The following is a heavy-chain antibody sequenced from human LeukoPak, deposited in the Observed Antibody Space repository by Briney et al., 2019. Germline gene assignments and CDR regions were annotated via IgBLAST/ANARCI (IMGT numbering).Heavy chain of an antibody. CDR1: GYSISSGYY. CDR3: ARVVDTAMDTYSWFDP. Sequence: SETLSLTCTVSGYSISSGYYWGWIRQPPGKGLEWIGSIYHSGSTYYNPSLKSRVTISVDTSKNQFSLKLSSVTAADTAVYYCARVVDTAMDTYSWFDPWGQGTLVTVSS. CDR2: IYHSGST. D-gene: IGHD5-18*01. J-gene: IGHJ5*02. V-gene: IGHV4-38-2*02.